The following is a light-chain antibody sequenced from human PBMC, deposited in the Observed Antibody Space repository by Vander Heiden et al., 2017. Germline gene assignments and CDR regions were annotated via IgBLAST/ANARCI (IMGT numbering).Light chain of an antibody. CDR2: RAS. CDR1: QSVSND. CDR3: QQDNDWSRT. J-gene: IGKJ1*01. V-gene: IGKV3-15*01. Sequence: EIVITQSPAILSVSPGERANLSCRASQSVSNDLAWYQKKPGQPPRLLIYRASTRATGVPARFSGSGSGTEFTLTISSLQSEDFALFYCQQDNDWSRTFGQGTKVEIK.